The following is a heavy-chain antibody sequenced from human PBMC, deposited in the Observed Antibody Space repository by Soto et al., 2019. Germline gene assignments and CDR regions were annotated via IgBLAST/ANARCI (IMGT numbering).Heavy chain of an antibody. V-gene: IGHV3-48*01. Sequence: EVPLVESGGGLVQPGGSLRLSCAASGFTFSSYSMNWVRQAPGKGLEWVSYISSSSSTIYYADSVKGRFTISRDNAKNSLYLQMNRLRAEDTAVYYCARAGGWEVPPGWGQGTLVTFSS. CDR3: ARAGGWEVPPG. CDR2: ISSSSSTI. D-gene: IGHD1-26*01. J-gene: IGHJ4*02. CDR1: GFTFSSYS.